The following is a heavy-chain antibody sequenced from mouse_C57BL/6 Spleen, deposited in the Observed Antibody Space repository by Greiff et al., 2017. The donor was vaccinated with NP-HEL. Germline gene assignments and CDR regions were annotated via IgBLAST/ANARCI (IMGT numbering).Heavy chain of an antibody. J-gene: IGHJ2*01. V-gene: IGHV1-15*01. CDR2: IDPETGGT. CDR1: GYTFTDYE. Sequence: VQLQQSGAELVRPGASVTLSCKASGYTFTDYEMYWVKQTPVHGLEWIGAIDPETGGTAYNQKFKGKAILTADKSSSTAYMELRSLTSEDSAVYYCTRIGSYFDYWGQGTTLTVSS. D-gene: IGHD2-2*01. CDR3: TRIGSYFDY.